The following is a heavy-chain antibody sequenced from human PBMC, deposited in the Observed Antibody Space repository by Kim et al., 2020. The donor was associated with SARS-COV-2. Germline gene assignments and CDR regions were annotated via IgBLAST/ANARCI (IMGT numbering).Heavy chain of an antibody. D-gene: IGHD3-22*01. CDR1: GFTFTSYG. CDR3: ARGSPFGSHYDDTTGYHYPRDY. Sequence: ASVKVSCKASGFTFTSYGITWVRQAPGQGLEWMGWISVHNGHTNYAQKLQGRVTMTTDTSTGTAYMELKSLSSDDSAIYYCARGSPFGSHYDDTTGYHYPRDYWGQGTLVTVSS. J-gene: IGHJ4*02. CDR2: ISVHNGHT. V-gene: IGHV1-18*01.